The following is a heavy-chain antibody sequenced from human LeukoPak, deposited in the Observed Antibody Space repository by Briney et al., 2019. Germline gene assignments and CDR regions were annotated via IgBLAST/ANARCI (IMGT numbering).Heavy chain of an antibody. J-gene: IGHJ5*02. CDR2: IIPIFGTA. D-gene: IGHD3-10*01. V-gene: IGHV1-69*06. CDR1: GGTFSSYA. CDR3: AREPLLLWFGEPLNWFDP. Sequence: ASVKVSCKASGGTFSSYAISWVRQAPGQGLEWMGGIIPIFGTANYAQKFQGRVTITADKSTSTAYMELSSLRSEDTAVYYCAREPLLLWFGEPLNWFDPWGQGTLVTVSS.